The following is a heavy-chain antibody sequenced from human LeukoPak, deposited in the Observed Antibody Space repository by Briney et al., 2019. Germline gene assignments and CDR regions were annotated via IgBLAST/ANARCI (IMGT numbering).Heavy chain of an antibody. Sequence: SETLSLTCAVYGGSFSGYYWSWIRQPPGKGLEWIGEINHSGSTNYNPSLKSRVTISVDTSKNQFSLQLNSVTPEDTAVYYCARGDIVGMGSSWYRNAFDIWGQGTMVTVSS. CDR2: INHSGST. D-gene: IGHD6-13*01. V-gene: IGHV4-34*01. CDR3: ARGDIVGMGSSWYRNAFDI. J-gene: IGHJ3*02. CDR1: GGSFSGYY.